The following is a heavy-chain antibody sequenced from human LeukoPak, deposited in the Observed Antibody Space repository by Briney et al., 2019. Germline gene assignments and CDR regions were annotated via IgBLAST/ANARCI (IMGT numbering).Heavy chain of an antibody. J-gene: IGHJ6*03. CDR1: GYTFTGYY. CDR2: INPNSGGT. D-gene: IGHD5-18*01. CDR3: ARDGEDTAMAYYYYYYMDV. V-gene: IGHV1-2*02. Sequence: ASVKVSCKASGYTFTGYYMPWVRQAPGQGLEWMGWINPNSGGTNYAQKFQGRVTMTRDTSISTAYMELSRLRSDDTAVYYCARDGEDTAMAYYYYYYMDVWGKGTTVTVSS.